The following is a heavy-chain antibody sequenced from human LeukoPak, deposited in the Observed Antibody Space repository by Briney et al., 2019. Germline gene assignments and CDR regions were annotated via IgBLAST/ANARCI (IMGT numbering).Heavy chain of an antibody. J-gene: IGHJ4*02. CDR2: INTDGSST. D-gene: IGHD2-8*02. Sequence: GGSLRLSCAASGFTFSSYWMHWVCQAPGKGLVWVSRINTDGSSTSYADSVKGRFTISRDNAKNTLYLQMNSLRAEDTAVYYCARGPRKLVSPDYWGQGTLVTVSS. V-gene: IGHV3-74*01. CDR3: ARGPRKLVSPDY. CDR1: GFTFSSYW.